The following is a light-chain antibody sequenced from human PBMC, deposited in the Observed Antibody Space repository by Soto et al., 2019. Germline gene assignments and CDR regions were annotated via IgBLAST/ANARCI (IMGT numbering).Light chain of an antibody. J-gene: IGKJ2*01. CDR2: AAS. CDR1: RSFASSY. Sequence: EIVLTQSPVTLFLSPGERATLSCRASRSFASSYLGWYQQKPGQAPRLLIYAASTRATGIPDRFSGSGSATDCTLTSSRLEPEDSAVYYCQHYDSSPPYTFGQGTKLEIK. V-gene: IGKV3-20*01. CDR3: QHYDSSPPYT.